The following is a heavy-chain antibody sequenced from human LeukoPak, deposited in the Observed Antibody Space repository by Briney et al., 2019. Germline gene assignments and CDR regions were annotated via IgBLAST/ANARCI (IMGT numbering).Heavy chain of an antibody. CDR3: ARDPDSSAFDY. J-gene: IGHJ4*02. Sequence: GGSLRLSCTAAGLNFGTYWMSWVRQSPEKGLEFVASIKYDDTVKNYVDSVKGRFTISRDNPSNSVYLQMDSLRPEDTALYYCARDPDSSAFDYWGQGAQVTVSS. D-gene: IGHD2-15*01. V-gene: IGHV3-7*01. CDR1: GLNFGTYW. CDR2: IKYDDTVK.